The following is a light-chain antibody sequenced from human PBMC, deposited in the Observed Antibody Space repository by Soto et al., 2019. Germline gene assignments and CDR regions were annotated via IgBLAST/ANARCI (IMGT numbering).Light chain of an antibody. CDR1: SSNIGAGYD. CDR2: GNT. J-gene: IGLJ2*01. V-gene: IGLV1-40*01. CDR3: LSFDSSLSVV. Sequence: QSVLTQPHSVSGAPGQRVTISCTGSSSNIGAGYDVHWYQQLPGRAPKLIIYGNTNRPSGVPDRFSGSKSGTSASLAITGLQAEDEADYYCLSFDSSLSVVFGGGTKLTVL.